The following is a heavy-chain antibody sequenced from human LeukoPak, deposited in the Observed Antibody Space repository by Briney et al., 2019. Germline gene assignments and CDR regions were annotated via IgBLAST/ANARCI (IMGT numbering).Heavy chain of an antibody. CDR2: IYYSGST. J-gene: IGHJ4*02. Sequence: SETLSLTCTVSGGSISSSSYYWGWIRQPPGKGLEWIGSIYYSGSTYYNPSLKSRVTISVDTSKNQFSLKLSSVTAADTAVYYCAFDYYYGSGLPYRGQGTLVTVSS. CDR3: AFDYYYGSGLPY. CDR1: GGSISSSSYY. D-gene: IGHD3-10*01. V-gene: IGHV4-39*01.